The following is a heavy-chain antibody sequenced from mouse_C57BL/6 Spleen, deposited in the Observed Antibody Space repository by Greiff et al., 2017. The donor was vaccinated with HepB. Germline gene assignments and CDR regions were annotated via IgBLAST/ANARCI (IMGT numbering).Heavy chain of an antibody. V-gene: IGHV3-6*01. Sequence: EVKLVESGPGLVKPSQSLSLTCSVTGYSITSGYYWNWIRQFPGNKLEWMGYISYDGSNNYNPSLKNRISITRDTSKNQFFLKLNSVTTEDTATYYCARMNPGNYFDYWGQGTTLTVSS. CDR3: ARMNPGNYFDY. CDR2: ISYDGSN. CDR1: GYSITSGYY. J-gene: IGHJ2*01.